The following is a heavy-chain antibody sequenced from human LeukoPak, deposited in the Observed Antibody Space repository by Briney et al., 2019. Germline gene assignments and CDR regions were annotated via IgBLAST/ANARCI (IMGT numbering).Heavy chain of an antibody. J-gene: IGHJ4*02. D-gene: IGHD3-10*01. CDR2: IIPIFGTA. V-gene: IGHV1-69*05. CDR1: GGTFSSYA. Sequence: SVKVTCKASGGTFSSYAISWVRQAPGQGLEWMGRIIPIFGTANYAQKFQGRVTITTDESTSTAYMELSSLRSEDTAVYYCARVWTSTSALDYWGQGTLVTVS. CDR3: ARVWTSTSALDY.